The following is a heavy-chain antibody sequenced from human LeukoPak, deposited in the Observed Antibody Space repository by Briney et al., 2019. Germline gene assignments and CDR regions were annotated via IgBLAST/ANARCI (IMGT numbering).Heavy chain of an antibody. V-gene: IGHV3-48*03. Sequence: GGSLRLSCVVSGFTFSSYEMNWVRQAPGKGLEWVSYISSNGNTIYYADSVKGRFTISRDNAINSLYLQMNSLRAEDTAVYYCARKRLELQNWGQGTLVTVSS. CDR1: GFTFSSYE. D-gene: IGHD1-7*01. CDR2: ISSNGNTI. J-gene: IGHJ4*02. CDR3: ARKRLELQN.